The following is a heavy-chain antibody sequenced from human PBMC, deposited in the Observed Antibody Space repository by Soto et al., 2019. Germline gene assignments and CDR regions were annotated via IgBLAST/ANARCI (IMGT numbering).Heavy chain of an antibody. V-gene: IGHV1-8*01. J-gene: IGHJ4*02. CDR2: MNPNSGKT. Sequence: QVQLVQSGAEVKKPGASVKVSCKASGYTFTSDDINWVRQASGQGLEWMGWMNPNSGKTGYPQKFQGRVTMTRNISINTAYLELSSLRSEDTAVYFCARGGGLDYWGRGSLVVVSS. CDR3: ARGGGLDY. CDR1: GYTFTSDD. D-gene: IGHD1-26*01.